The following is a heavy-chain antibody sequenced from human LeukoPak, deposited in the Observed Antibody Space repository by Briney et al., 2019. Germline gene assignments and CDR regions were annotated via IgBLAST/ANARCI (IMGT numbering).Heavy chain of an antibody. CDR1: GFTFNKYA. CDR2: ISGSGYTT. CDR3: APDGWLRSSSEGGPFDY. D-gene: IGHD5-12*01. J-gene: IGHJ4*02. V-gene: IGHV3-23*01. Sequence: PGGSLRLSCAASGFTFNKYALSWVRQAPGKGLEWVSVISGSGYTTNYGDSVKGRFIISRDKSKNTVHLQMSSLRAEDTAVYYCAPDGWLRSSSEGGPFDYWGQGTLVTVSS.